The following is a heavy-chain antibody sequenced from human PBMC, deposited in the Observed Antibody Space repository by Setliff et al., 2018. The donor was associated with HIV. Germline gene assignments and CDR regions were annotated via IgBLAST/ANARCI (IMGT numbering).Heavy chain of an antibody. CDR1: GGSISRSNW. CDR3: ARGSDLAARVYFDY. Sequence: SETLSLTCAVSGGSISRSNWRSWVRQPPGKGLEWIGEIYHSGSTKYNPSLKSRVTISVDKSKNHFSLNLNSVTAADTAVHYCARGSDLAARVYFDYWGQGTPVTVSS. D-gene: IGHD6-6*01. V-gene: IGHV4-4*02. J-gene: IGHJ4*02. CDR2: IYHSGST.